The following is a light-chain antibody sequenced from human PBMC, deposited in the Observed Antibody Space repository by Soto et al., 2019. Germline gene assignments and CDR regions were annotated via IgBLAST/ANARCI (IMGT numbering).Light chain of an antibody. CDR2: SAF. Sequence: DIPMTQSPSSLSASIGDRVTITCRASQNIGSFLNWYQQKRGEAPMLLVYSAFRIQSGVPSRFNASGSGTDFTLSISSLQPEDFSTYYCQQGSTTPITFGLGTRLDTK. CDR3: QQGSTTPIT. J-gene: IGKJ5*01. V-gene: IGKV1-39*01. CDR1: QNIGSF.